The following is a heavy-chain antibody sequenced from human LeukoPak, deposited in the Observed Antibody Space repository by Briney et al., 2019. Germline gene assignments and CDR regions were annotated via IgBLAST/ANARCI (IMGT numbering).Heavy chain of an antibody. CDR3: ARTSYYYYYMDV. CDR2: IYYSGST. CDR1: GYSISSGYY. Sequence: SETLSLTCTVSGYSISSGYYWGWIRQPPGKGLEWIGSIYYSGSTYYNPSLKSRVTISVDTSKNQFSLKLSSVTAADTAVYYCARTSYYYYYMDVWGKGTTVTVSS. J-gene: IGHJ6*03. V-gene: IGHV4-38-2*02.